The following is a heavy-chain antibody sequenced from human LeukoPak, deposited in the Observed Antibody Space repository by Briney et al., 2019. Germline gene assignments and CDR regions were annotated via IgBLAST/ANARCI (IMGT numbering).Heavy chain of an antibody. J-gene: IGHJ5*02. V-gene: IGHV4-59*01. CDR1: GGSINNYY. D-gene: IGHD3-10*01. CDR3: ARDARRGWFDP. Sequence: SETLSLTCTVSGGSINNYYWSWIRQPPGKGLEWIGYMYYSGSTNYNPSLKSRVTISVDTSKNQFSLKLSSVTAADTAVYYCARDARRGWFDPWGQGTLVTVSS. CDR2: MYYSGST.